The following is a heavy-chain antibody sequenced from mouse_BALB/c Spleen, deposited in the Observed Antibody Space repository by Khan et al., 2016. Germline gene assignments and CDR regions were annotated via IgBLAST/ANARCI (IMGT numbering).Heavy chain of an antibody. CDR2: IHYSGST. J-gene: IGHJ3*01. CDR1: GFSITSDYS. D-gene: IGHD1-1*01. CDR3: ARYYYGGAPWFAY. Sequence: EVQLQESGPDLVKPSQSLSLTCTVTGFSITSDYSWHWIRQFPGNKLAWMGYIHYSGSTNYNPSLKSRISITRDTSKNPFFLQLNSVTTEDTATFYCARYYYGGAPWFAYWGQGTLVTVSA. V-gene: IGHV3-1*02.